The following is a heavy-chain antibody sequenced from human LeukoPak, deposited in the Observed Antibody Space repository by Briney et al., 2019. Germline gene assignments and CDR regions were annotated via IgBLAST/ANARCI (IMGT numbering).Heavy chain of an antibody. CDR3: ATGQGPVLGGAGYGMDV. Sequence: ASVTVSCKVSGYTLTELSMHWVRQAPGKGLEWMGGFDPEDGETIYAQKFQGRVTMTEDTSTDTAYMELSSLRSEDTAGYYCATGQGPVLGGAGYGMDVWGPGATVTVSS. J-gene: IGHJ6*01. CDR2: FDPEDGET. D-gene: IGHD1-26*01. V-gene: IGHV1-24*01. CDR1: GYTLTELS.